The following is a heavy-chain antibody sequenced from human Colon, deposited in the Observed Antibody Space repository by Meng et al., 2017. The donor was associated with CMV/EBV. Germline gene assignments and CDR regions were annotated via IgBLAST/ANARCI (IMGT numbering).Heavy chain of an antibody. CDR1: GYHFEFST. J-gene: IGHJ4*02. CDR2: FDPRDDST. V-gene: IGHV1-46*02. CDR3: ARDNSHWSKDF. D-gene: IGHD4-11*01. Sequence: SFTTFGYHFEFSTLRWVRQSPADVLASIGIFDPRDDSTNYANKFQDKLTLSQDMSRTTMYMELSGLKSEATAIYYCARDNSHWSKDFWGQGTLVTVSS.